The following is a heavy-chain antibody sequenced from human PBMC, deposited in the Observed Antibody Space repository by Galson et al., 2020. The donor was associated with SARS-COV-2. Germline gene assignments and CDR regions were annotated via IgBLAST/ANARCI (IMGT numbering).Heavy chain of an antibody. D-gene: IGHD3-10*01. CDR2: ISGSGGST. CDR3: AKDLRPYYYGSGRLRGY. J-gene: IGHJ4*02. CDR1: GFTFSSYA. Sequence: GGSLRLSCAASGFTFSSYAMSWVRQAPGKGLEWVSAISGSGGSTYYADSVKGRFTISRDNSKNTLYLQMNSLRAEDTAVYYCAKDLRPYYYGSGRLRGYWGQGTLVTVSS. V-gene: IGHV3-23*01.